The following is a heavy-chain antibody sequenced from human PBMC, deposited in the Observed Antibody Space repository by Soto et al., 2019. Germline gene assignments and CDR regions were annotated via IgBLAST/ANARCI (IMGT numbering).Heavy chain of an antibody. CDR3: ASKRTAPYDEL. V-gene: IGHV1-69*06. CDR2: IIPTFGTP. CDR1: GGTFSSHG. Sequence: QVQLVQSGTVVQRRGSSVKVSCQASGGTFSSHGMAWVRQSPGQGLEWMGGIIPTFGTPTYAPKFQGRVTITADKSTNTPYTDLSLRSSDYKGVYYWASKRTAPYDELWGQGPLITVS. J-gene: IGHJ4*02. D-gene: IGHD3-10*01.